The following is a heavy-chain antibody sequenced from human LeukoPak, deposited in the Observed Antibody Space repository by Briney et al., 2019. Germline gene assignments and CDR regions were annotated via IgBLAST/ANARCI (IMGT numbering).Heavy chain of an antibody. CDR3: ANHKEGVVTRLDY. CDR2: ISGSGGST. D-gene: IGHD4-23*01. J-gene: IGHJ4*02. CDR1: GFTFSSYA. Sequence: TGGSLRLSCAASGFTFSSYAMSWVRQAPGKGLEWVSAISGSGGSTYYADSVKGRFTISRDNSKNTLYLQMNSLRAEDTAVYYCANHKEGVVTRLDYWGQGTLVTVSS. V-gene: IGHV3-23*01.